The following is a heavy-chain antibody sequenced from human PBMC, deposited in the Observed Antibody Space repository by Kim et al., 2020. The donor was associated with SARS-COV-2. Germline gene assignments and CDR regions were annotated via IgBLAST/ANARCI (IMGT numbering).Heavy chain of an antibody. J-gene: IGHJ4*02. CDR1: GFTFGDYA. CDR3: TREDDSSGYYYPHFDY. V-gene: IGHV3-49*04. Sequence: GGSLRLSCTASGFTFGDYAMSWVRQAPGKGLEWVGFIRSKAYGGTTEYAASVKGRFTISRDDSKSIAYLQMNSLKTEDTAVYYCTREDDSSGYYYPHFDYWGQGTLVTVSS. D-gene: IGHD3-22*01. CDR2: IRSKAYGGTT.